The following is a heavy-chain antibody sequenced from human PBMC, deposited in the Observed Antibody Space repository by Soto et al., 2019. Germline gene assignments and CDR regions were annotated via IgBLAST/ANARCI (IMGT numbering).Heavy chain of an antibody. J-gene: IGHJ4*02. CDR3: AKDVGSYYYDTSAYHYDY. D-gene: IGHD3-22*01. CDR1: GFIFEDYA. CDR2: ISWNSGTI. Sequence: GGSLRLSXVASGFIFEDYAMNWVRQGPGKGLEWVSGISWNSGTIGYADAVKGRFTTSRDNAKNSLHLQMNSLRAEDTALYYCAKDVGSYYYDTSAYHYDYWGRGTQVTVSS. V-gene: IGHV3-9*01.